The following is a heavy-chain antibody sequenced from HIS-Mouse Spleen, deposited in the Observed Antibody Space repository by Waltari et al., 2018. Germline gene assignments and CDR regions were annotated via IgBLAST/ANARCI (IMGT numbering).Heavy chain of an antibody. J-gene: IGHJ4*02. V-gene: IGHV1-8*01. CDR1: GYSFTSYD. CDR2: MNPNSGNT. CDR3: ARGHDYSNYFDY. Sequence: QVPLVQSGAEVTKPGASAEVSCKASGYSFTSYDINWVRQATGQGLERMGWMNPNSGNTCYAQKFQGKVTMTRNTSISTAYMELSSLRSEDTAVYYCARGHDYSNYFDYWGQGTLVTVSS. D-gene: IGHD4-4*01.